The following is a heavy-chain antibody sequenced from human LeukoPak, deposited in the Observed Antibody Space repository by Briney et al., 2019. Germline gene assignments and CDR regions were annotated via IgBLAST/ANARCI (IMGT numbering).Heavy chain of an antibody. D-gene: IGHD3-10*01. CDR1: GFTFSSYD. J-gene: IGHJ4*03. V-gene: IGHV3-23*01. CDR2: IRDSGGST. CDR3: AIHYGSETYYNYFYY. Sequence: GGSLRHSCAASGFTFSSYDMSWVRQAPGKGLEWVSAIRDSGGSTFYADSVKGQFTISRDNSRNTLFLQMNSLRAEDTAVYYCAIHYGSETYYNYFYYWGHGELFSVSS.